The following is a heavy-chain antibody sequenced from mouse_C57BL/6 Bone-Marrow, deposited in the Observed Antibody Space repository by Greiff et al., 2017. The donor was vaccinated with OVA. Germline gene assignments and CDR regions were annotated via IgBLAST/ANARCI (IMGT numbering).Heavy chain of an antibody. J-gene: IGHJ1*03. D-gene: IGHD2-2*01. V-gene: IGHV1-52*01. CDR3: ARGGYYWYFDV. Sequence: QVQLKQPGAELVRPGSSVKLSCKASGYTFTSYWMHWVKQRPIQGLEWIGNIDPSDSETHYNQKFKDKATVTVDKSSSTAYMQLSSLTSEDSAFYYCARGGYYWYFDVWGTGTTVTVSS. CDR2: IDPSDSET. CDR1: GYTFTSYW.